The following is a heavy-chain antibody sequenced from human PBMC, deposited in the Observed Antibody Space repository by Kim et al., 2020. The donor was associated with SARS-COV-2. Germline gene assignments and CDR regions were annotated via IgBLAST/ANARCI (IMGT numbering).Heavy chain of an antibody. CDR2: INPNSSAT. Sequence: ASVKVSCKASGYTFSKHYIHWVRQAPGQGLEWMGWINPNSSATDFAQKFQGRVCMTRDTSISTFYMEVNSLTSDDTAVYYCARDAGEFDYWGQGTLVTVSS. D-gene: IGHD7-27*01. CDR1: GYTFSKHY. V-gene: IGHV1-2*02. J-gene: IGHJ4*02. CDR3: ARDAGEFDY.